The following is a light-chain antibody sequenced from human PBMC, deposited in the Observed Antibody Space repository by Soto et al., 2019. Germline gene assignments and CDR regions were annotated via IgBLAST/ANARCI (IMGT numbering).Light chain of an antibody. V-gene: IGLV2-11*01. CDR2: DVS. Sequence: QSALTQPRSVSGSSGQSVTISCTGTSRDVGGYNYVSWYQQHPGKAPKLMIYDVSKRPSGVPDRFSGSKSGNTASLTISGLQAEDEADYYCCSYAGSYTLGVFGGGTKVTVL. J-gene: IGLJ2*01. CDR3: CSYAGSYTLGV. CDR1: SRDVGGYNY.